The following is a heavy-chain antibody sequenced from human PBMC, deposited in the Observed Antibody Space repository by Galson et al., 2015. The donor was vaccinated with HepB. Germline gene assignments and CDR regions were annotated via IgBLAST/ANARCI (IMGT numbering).Heavy chain of an antibody. CDR3: ARDTRGMEWLSSGGMDV. D-gene: IGHD3-3*01. J-gene: IGHJ6*02. V-gene: IGHV1-69*13. Sequence: SVKVSCKASGGTFSSYAIGWVRQAPGQGLEWMGGIIPIFGTANYAQKFQGRVTITADESTSTAYMELSSLRSDDTAVYYCARDTRGMEWLSSGGMDVWGQGTTVTVSS. CDR2: IIPIFGTA. CDR1: GGTFSSYA.